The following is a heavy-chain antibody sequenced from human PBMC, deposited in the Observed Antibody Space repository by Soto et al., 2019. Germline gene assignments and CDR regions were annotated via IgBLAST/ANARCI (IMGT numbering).Heavy chain of an antibody. J-gene: IGHJ5*02. Sequence: ASVKGSWKAAGYSFSGYYMHWVRQAPGQGLECMGGINPKSGVTNYAQKFQGRVTMTRDTSITTAYMELSSLRSDDTAVYYCARGDVNWFDPWGQGTLVTVSS. CDR2: INPKSGVT. D-gene: IGHD2-21*02. CDR3: ARGDVNWFDP. V-gene: IGHV1-2*02. CDR1: GYSFSGYY.